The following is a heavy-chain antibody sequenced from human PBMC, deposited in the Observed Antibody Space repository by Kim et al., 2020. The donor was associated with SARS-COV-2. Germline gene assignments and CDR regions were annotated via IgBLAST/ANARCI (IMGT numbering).Heavy chain of an antibody. CDR2: IIPILGIA. J-gene: IGHJ4*02. CDR1: GGTFSSYA. Sequence: SVKVSCKASGGTFSSYAISWVRQAPGQGLEWMGRIIPILGIANYAQKFQGRVTITADKSTSTAYMELSSLRSEDTAVYYCAQNAGIAVAGKPPAEWGQGTLVTVSS. D-gene: IGHD6-19*01. CDR3: AQNAGIAVAGKPPAE. V-gene: IGHV1-69*04.